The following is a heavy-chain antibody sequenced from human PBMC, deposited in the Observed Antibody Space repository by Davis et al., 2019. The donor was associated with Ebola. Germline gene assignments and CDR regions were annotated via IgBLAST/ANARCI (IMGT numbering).Heavy chain of an antibody. V-gene: IGHV3-23*01. CDR2: ISGSGGST. J-gene: IGHJ4*02. D-gene: IGHD5-18*01. CDR1: GFTFSSYA. CDR3: AKHPEYSYGRWFDY. Sequence: GESLKISCAASGFTFSSYAMSWVRQAPGKGLEWVSAISGSGGSTYYADSVKGRFTISRDNSKNTLYLQMNSLRAEDTAVYYCAKHPEYSYGRWFDYWGQGTLVTVS.